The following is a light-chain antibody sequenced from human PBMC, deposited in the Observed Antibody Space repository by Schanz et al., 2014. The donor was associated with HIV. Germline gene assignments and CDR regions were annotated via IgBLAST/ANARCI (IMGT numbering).Light chain of an antibody. V-gene: IGLV2-14*01. CDR3: SSYTSSSTLV. CDR2: EVT. J-gene: IGLJ2*01. Sequence: QSVLTQPPSASGSPGQSVTISCTGTSNDVGGYNFVSWYQEHPGKAPKLLIYEVTKRPSGVSGRFSGSKSGNTASLTISGLQAEDEADYYCSSYTSSSTLVFGGGTKLTVL. CDR1: SNDVGGYNF.